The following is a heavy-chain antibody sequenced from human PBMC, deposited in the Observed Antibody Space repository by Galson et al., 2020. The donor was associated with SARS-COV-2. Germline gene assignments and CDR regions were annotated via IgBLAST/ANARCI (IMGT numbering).Heavy chain of an antibody. CDR2: ISSSSSYI. CDR1: GFTFSSYS. V-gene: IGHV3-21*01. J-gene: IGHJ6*02. Sequence: TGGSLRFSCAASGFTFSSYSMNWVRQAPGKGLEWVSSISSSSSYIYYADSVKGRFTISRDNAKNSLYLQMNSLRAEDTAVYYCARDPIVVVPAAILYYYYGMDVWGQGTTVTVSS. D-gene: IGHD2-2*01. CDR3: ARDPIVVVPAAILYYYYGMDV.